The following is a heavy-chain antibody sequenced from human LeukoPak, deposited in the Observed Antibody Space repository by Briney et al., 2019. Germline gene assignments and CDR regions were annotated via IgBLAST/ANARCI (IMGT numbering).Heavy chain of an antibody. CDR1: GGSISSGDYY. J-gene: IGHJ4*02. CDR3: ARHSPPYCGGDCYSPHFDY. Sequence: PSETLSLTCTVSGGSISSGDYYWSWIRQPPGKGLEWIVYIYYSGSTNYNPSLKSRVTISVDTSKNQFSLKLSSVTAADTAVYYCARHSPPYCGGDCYSPHFDYWGQGTLVTVSS. CDR2: IYYSGST. D-gene: IGHD2-21*02. V-gene: IGHV4-61*08.